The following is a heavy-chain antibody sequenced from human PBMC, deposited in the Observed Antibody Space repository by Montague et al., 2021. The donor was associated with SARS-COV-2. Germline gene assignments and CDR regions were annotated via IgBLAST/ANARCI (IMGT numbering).Heavy chain of an antibody. CDR1: CGSFRGHS. V-gene: IGHV4-34*01. CDR3: ARGRIEVSMIVVVLTGASYYMDV. Sequence: SETLSLTCAVYCGSFRGHSWRWIRQPPGKGLEWIGEINNSGSTHYNPSLKSRVTISVDTSKNQFSLKLHSVTAADTAVYYCARGRIEVSMIVVVLTGASYYMDVWGKGTTVTVSS. CDR2: INNSGST. J-gene: IGHJ6*03. D-gene: IGHD3-22*01.